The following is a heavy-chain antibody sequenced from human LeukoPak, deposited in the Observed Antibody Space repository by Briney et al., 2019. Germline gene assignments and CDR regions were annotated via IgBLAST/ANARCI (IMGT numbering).Heavy chain of an antibody. D-gene: IGHD1-26*01. J-gene: IGHJ3*02. CDR2: IYYSGST. CDR1: GGSISSYY. Sequence: SETLSLTCTVSGGSISSYYWSWTRQPPGEGLEWIGYIYYSGSTNYNPSLKSRVTISVGTSKNQFSLKLSSVTAADTAVYYCARILGSGSYYSDAFDIWGQGTMVTVSS. V-gene: IGHV4-59*01. CDR3: ARILGSGSYYSDAFDI.